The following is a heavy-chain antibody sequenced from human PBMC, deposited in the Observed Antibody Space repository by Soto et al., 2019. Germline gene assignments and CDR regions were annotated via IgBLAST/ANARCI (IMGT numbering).Heavy chain of an antibody. V-gene: IGHV4-34*01. J-gene: IGHJ4*02. D-gene: IGHD7-27*01. CDR1: GGSLSGYY. CDR2: INHSGST. CDR3: ARGWGRIFDC. Sequence: QVQLQQWGAGLLKPSETLSLTCAVYGGSLSGYYWSWIRQPPGKGLEWIREINHSGSTNYNPSLKNPVTISADTSKNQFSLKLSSVAAADTTVYYRARGWGRIFDCWGQRTLVTVSS.